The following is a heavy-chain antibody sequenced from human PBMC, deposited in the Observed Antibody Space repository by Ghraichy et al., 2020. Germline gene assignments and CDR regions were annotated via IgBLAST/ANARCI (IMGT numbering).Heavy chain of an antibody. CDR3: ARDTVTTRGYYYGMDV. CDR1: GFSLSTSGMC. J-gene: IGHJ6*02. V-gene: IGHV2-70*01. Sequence: SGPTLVKPTQTLTLTCTFSGFSLSTSGMCVSWIRQPPGKALEWLALIDWDDDKYYSTSLKTRLTISKDTSKNQVVLTMTNMDPVDTATYYCARDTVTTRGYYYGMDVWGQGTTVPVSS. CDR2: IDWDDDK. D-gene: IGHD4-17*01.